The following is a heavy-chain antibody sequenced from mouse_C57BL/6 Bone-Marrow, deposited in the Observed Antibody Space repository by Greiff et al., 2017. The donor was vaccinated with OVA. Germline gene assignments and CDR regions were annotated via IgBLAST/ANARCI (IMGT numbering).Heavy chain of an antibody. CDR2: ISHGGSYT. CDR3: ARGGIAGPHY. V-gene: IGHV5-4*03. CDR1: GFTFSGYA. Sequence: DVKLVQSGGDLVKPGGSLKLSCAASGFTFSGYAMSWVRQTPEKGLEWVVTISHGGSYTYYPDNVKGRVTISRDNAKNTLYLQRSHLKSEDTAMYYCARGGIAGPHYWGQGTTLTVSS. J-gene: IGHJ2*01.